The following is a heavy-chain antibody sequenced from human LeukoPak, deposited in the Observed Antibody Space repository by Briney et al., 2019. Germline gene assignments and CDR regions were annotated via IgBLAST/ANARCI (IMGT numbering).Heavy chain of an antibody. J-gene: IGHJ4*02. V-gene: IGHV4-61*02. Sequence: PSQTLSLTCLVSGGSIRRDSYYRSWIRQPAGKGLEWIGRIYTSGCTNYKPSLKSRFTISVDTSKNQSSLKLSSVTAADTAPYYCAREGSMYYYDSSGYLGYWGQGTLVTVSA. CDR1: GGSIRRDSYY. D-gene: IGHD3-22*01. CDR2: IYTSGCT. CDR3: AREGSMYYYDSSGYLGY.